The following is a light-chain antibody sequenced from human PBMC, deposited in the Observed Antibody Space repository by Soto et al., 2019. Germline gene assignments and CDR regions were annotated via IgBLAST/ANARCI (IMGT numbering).Light chain of an antibody. J-gene: IGKJ4*01. CDR2: DPS. Sequence: DIQMTPSPSSLSASVGDRVTITCQASQDISNYLNWYQQKPGKAPKLLIYDPSNLETGVPSRFSGSRSGTDFTFTISSLQPEDIATYYCQQYDNLPFTFGGGTKVEIK. CDR1: QDISNY. V-gene: IGKV1-33*01. CDR3: QQYDNLPFT.